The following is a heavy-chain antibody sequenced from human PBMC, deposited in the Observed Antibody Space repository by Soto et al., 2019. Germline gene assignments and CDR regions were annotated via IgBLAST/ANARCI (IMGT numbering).Heavy chain of an antibody. CDR3: ARVLGGGWGVYDY. Sequence: PSQALSLPFAISGDSVSSNSAAWNLIRHSPSRGLEWLGRTYYRSKWYNDYAVSVKSRITINPDTSKNQFSLQLNSVTPEDTAVYYCARVLGGGWGVYDYWGQGTLVTVSS. J-gene: IGHJ4*02. CDR2: TYYRSKWYN. D-gene: IGHD2-15*01. V-gene: IGHV6-1*01. CDR1: GDSVSSNSAA.